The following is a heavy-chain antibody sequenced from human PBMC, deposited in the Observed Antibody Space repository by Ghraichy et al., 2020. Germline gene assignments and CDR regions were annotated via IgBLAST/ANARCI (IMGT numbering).Heavy chain of an antibody. J-gene: IGHJ3*02. Sequence: GESLNISCAASGFTFSNAWMSWVRQAPGTGLEWVGRIKSKTDGGTTDYAAPVKGRFTISRDDSKNTLYLQMNSLKTEDTAVYYCTTDLRGSYLTVPTDAFDIWGQGTMVTVSS. D-gene: IGHD1-26*01. CDR1: GFTFSNAW. V-gene: IGHV3-15*01. CDR2: IKSKTDGGTT. CDR3: TTDLRGSYLTVPTDAFDI.